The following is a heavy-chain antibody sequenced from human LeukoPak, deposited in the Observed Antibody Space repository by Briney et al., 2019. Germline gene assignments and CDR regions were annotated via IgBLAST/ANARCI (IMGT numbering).Heavy chain of an antibody. J-gene: IGHJ4*01. CDR1: GFTFSKAW. V-gene: IGHV3-15*01. CDR3: TILFAWYFDY. Sequence: KTGGSHRLSCTASGFTFSKAWMSWVRQAPGKGLEWVGRIRPETDGGTTDYAAPVKGRFTISRDHSKNTFYLQMDSLKIEDTAVYYCTILFAWYFDYWAHRTLVTVSS. D-gene: IGHD2/OR15-2a*01. CDR2: IRPETDGGTT.